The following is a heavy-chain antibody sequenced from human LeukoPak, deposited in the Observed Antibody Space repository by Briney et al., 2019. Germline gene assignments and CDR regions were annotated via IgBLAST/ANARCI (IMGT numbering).Heavy chain of an antibody. Sequence: SETLSLTCTVSGVSISSTSYYWGWIRQTPGKGLEWIGSIYYSGTTYYNPSLKSRFTISVDTSKNQFSLKLRSVTAADTAVFYCARLGDYYVPGTYYFDSWGPGTLVTVSS. CDR3: ARLGDYYVPGTYYFDS. D-gene: IGHD3-10*02. CDR2: IYYSGTT. J-gene: IGHJ4*02. V-gene: IGHV4-39*01. CDR1: GVSISSTSYY.